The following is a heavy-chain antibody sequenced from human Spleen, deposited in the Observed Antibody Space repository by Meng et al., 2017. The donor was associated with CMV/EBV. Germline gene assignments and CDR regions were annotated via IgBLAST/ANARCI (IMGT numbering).Heavy chain of an antibody. CDR1: GASISSSSYY. J-gene: IGHJ3*02. Sequence: SETLSLTGTVSGASISSSSYYWGWIRQPPGKGLEWIGSIYYSGSTYYNPSLKSRVTISVDTSKNQFSLKLSSVTAADTAVYYCARVLSPREAFDIWGQGTMVTVSS. CDR3: ARVLSPREAFDI. D-gene: IGHD2/OR15-2a*01. CDR2: IYYSGST. V-gene: IGHV4-39*07.